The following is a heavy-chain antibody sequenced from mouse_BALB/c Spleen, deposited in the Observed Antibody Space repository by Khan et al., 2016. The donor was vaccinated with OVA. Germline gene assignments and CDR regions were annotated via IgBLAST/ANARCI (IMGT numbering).Heavy chain of an antibody. CDR3: ARRGLRGDFDY. D-gene: IGHD1-1*01. CDR1: GYTFINYW. CDR2: INPSTGYT. V-gene: IGHV1-7*01. J-gene: IGHJ2*01. Sequence: QVQLQQSGAELAKPGASVKMSCKASGYTFINYWILWVKQRPGQGLEWIGYINPSTGYTEYNQNFKDKATLTADKSSSTAYMQLSRLTSEDSAFYDCARRGLRGDFDYWGQGTTLTVSS.